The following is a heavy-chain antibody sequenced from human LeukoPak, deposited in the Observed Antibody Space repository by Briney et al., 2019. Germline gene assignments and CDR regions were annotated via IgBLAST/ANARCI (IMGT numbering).Heavy chain of an antibody. Sequence: PGESQRLSCAASGFTFTTYWMSWVRQAPGKGLEWVANIKQDGTEKYYVDSVKGRFTISRDNAKNSLYLQMNSLRVEDTAVYYCAKVAKYYYGSETYYFFEHWGQGTPVTASS. CDR1: GFTFTTYW. CDR2: IKQDGTEK. J-gene: IGHJ4*02. V-gene: IGHV3-7*01. D-gene: IGHD3-10*01. CDR3: AKVAKYYYGSETYYFFEH.